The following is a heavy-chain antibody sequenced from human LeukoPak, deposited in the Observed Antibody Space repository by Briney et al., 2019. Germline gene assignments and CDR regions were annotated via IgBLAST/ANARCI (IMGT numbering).Heavy chain of an antibody. D-gene: IGHD2-15*01. CDR1: GGTFSSYA. J-gene: IGHJ5*02. Sequence: SVKVSCKTSGGTFSSYAISWVRQAPGQGLEWMGGIIPIFGTANYAQKFQGRVTITADESTSTAYMELSSLRSEDTAVYYCAILGYCSGGSCYSTGPWGQGTLVTVSS. CDR2: IIPIFGTA. CDR3: AILGYCSGGSCYSTGP. V-gene: IGHV1-69*01.